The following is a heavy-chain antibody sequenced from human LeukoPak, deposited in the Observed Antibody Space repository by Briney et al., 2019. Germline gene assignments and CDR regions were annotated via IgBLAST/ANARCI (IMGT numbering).Heavy chain of an antibody. V-gene: IGHV4-39*01. Sequence: KPSETLSLTCTVSGGSISSSGYYWGWIRQPPGKGLEWIGSIHYSGNTYYNSSLKSRVTISVDTSKNQFSLKLSSVTAADTAVYYCARASRELAVRSIDYWGQGTLVTVSS. D-gene: IGHD1-26*01. J-gene: IGHJ4*02. CDR1: GGSISSSGYY. CDR3: ARASRELAVRSIDY. CDR2: IHYSGNT.